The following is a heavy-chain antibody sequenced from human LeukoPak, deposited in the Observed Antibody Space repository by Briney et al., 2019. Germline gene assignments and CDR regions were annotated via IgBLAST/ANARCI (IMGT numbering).Heavy chain of an antibody. CDR1: GGTFSSYA. V-gene: IGHV1-69*13. Sequence: ASVKVSCKASGGTFSSYAISWVRQAPGQGLEWMGGIIPIFGTANYAQKFQGRVTITADESTSTAYMELSSLRSEDTAVYYCASARARFGVVIHYYMDVWGKGTTVTVSS. D-gene: IGHD3-3*01. J-gene: IGHJ6*03. CDR3: ASARARFGVVIHYYMDV. CDR2: IIPIFGTA.